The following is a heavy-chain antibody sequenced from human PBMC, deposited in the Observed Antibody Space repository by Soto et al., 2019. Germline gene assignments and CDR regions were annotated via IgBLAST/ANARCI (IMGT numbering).Heavy chain of an antibody. CDR3: ARDLDEDSYGPPPVYGMDV. CDR1: GGSISSYY. D-gene: IGHD5-18*01. CDR2: IYYSGST. J-gene: IGHJ6*02. V-gene: IGHV4-59*01. Sequence: QVQLQESGPGLVKPSETLSLTCTVSGGSISSYYWSWIRQPPGKGLEWIGYIYYSGSTNYNPSLKSRVTISVHTSKNQFSLKLSSVTAADTAVYYCARDLDEDSYGPPPVYGMDVWGQGTTVTVSS.